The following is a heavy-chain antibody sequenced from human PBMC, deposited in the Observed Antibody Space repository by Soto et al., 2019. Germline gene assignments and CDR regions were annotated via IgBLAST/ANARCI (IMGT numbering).Heavy chain of an antibody. CDR3: ARSAGYCTNGVCYGSNAFDI. CDR2: MNPNSGNT. CDR1: GYTFTSYD. J-gene: IGHJ3*02. V-gene: IGHV1-8*01. Sequence: ASVKVSCKASGYTFTSYDINWVRQATGQGLEWMGWMNPNSGNTGYAQKFQGRVTMTRNTSISTAYMELSSLRSEDTAVYYRARSAGYCTNGVCYGSNAFDIWGQGTMVTVSS. D-gene: IGHD2-8*01.